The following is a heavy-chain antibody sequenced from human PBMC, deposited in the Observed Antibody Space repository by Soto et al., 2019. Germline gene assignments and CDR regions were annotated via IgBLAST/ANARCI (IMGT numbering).Heavy chain of an antibody. D-gene: IGHD3-22*01. CDR3: ARTHLYYDSSGYAELDY. CDR2: INHSGST. V-gene: IGHV4-34*01. CDR1: GGSFSGYY. Sequence: SETLSLTCAVYGGSFSGYYWSWIRQPPGKGLEWIGEINHSGSTNYNPSLKSRVTISVDTSKNQFSLKLSSVTAADTAVYYCARTHLYYDSSGYAELDYWGQGTLVTVSS. J-gene: IGHJ4*02.